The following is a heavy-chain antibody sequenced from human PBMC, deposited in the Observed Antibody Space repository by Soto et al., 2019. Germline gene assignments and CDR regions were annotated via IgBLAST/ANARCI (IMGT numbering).Heavy chain of an antibody. CDR1: AYTFTDHY. CDR2: LDPNSGAT. J-gene: IGHJ4*02. CDR3: VRDLAALYDSSGYYLDY. Sequence: PSVKVSCKASAYTFTDHYMHWVRQAPGQGLEWMGCLDPNSGATNYAQRFQGRVTMTSDTSISTAYMELSRLTSDDTAIYYCVRDLAALYDSSGYYLDYWGQGSLVTVSS. D-gene: IGHD3-22*01. V-gene: IGHV1-2*02.